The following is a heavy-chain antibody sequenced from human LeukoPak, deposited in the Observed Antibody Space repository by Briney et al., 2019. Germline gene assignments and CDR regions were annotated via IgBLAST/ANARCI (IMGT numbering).Heavy chain of an antibody. Sequence: SESLSLTCTVSGGSISSYYWGWIRQPPGKGLEWIGYIYYSGSTNYNPSLKSRATISVDTSKNQFSLKLSSVTAADTAVYYCARGGIQQQLAYYYYGMDVWGQGTTVTVSS. CDR1: GGSISSYY. D-gene: IGHD6-13*01. CDR2: IYYSGST. V-gene: IGHV4-59*01. J-gene: IGHJ6*02. CDR3: ARGGIQQQLAYYYYGMDV.